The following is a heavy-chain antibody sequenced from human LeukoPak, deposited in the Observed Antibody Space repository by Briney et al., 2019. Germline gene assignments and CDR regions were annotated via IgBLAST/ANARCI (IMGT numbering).Heavy chain of an antibody. CDR1: GFTFSSYA. CDR3: ANDEGCSGDNCYSGSQLIGH. D-gene: IGHD2-15*01. J-gene: IGHJ4*02. Sequence: GGSLRLSCAVSGFTFSSYAMTWVRQAPGKGLEWVSAISGSGGSTYNADSVKGRFTISRDNSKNTLFMQMNSLKVDDTAIYYCANDEGCSGDNCYSGSQLIGHWGQGTLVTVSS. CDR2: ISGSGGST. V-gene: IGHV3-23*01.